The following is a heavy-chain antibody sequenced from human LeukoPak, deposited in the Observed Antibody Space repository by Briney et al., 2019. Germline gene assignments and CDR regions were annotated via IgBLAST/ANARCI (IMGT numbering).Heavy chain of an antibody. CDR1: GYTFTGYY. CDR3: ARTSYSSGFLDY. J-gene: IGHJ4*02. Sequence: ASVKVSCKASGYTFTGYYMHWVRQAPGQGLEWMGWINPNGGGTNYAQKFQGRVTMTRDTSISTAYMELSRLRTDDTAVSYCARTSYSSGFLDYWGQGTLVTVSS. D-gene: IGHD6-19*01. V-gene: IGHV1-2*02. CDR2: INPNGGGT.